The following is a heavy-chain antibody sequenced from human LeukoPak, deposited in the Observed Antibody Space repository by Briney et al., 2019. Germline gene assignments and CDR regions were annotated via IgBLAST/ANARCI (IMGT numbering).Heavy chain of an antibody. CDR3: ARLSAYCGGDSYPDPYYFDY. Sequence: SETLSLTCTVSGGSISSYYWSWLRQPPGKGLEWIGYIYYSGSTNYNPSLKSRVTISVDTSKNQFFLKLSSVTAADTAVYYCARLSAYCGGDSYPDPYYFDYWGQGTLVTVSS. CDR2: IYYSGST. V-gene: IGHV4-59*08. CDR1: GGSISSYY. D-gene: IGHD2-21*02. J-gene: IGHJ4*02.